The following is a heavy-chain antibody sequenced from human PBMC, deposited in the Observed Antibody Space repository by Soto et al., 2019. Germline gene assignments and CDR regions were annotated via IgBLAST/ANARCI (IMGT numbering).Heavy chain of an antibody. V-gene: IGHV1-46*03. J-gene: IGHJ4*02. CDR3: ARDHRTYCSSPSCYGVNFAY. D-gene: IGHD2-2*01. Sequence: QVQLVQSGAEVKKPGASVKVSCKASGYTFTSYYMHWVRQAPGQGLEWMGIINPSGGSTSYAQKFQGRVTMTRDTSTSTVYMELSSLRSEDTAVYYCARDHRTYCSSPSCYGVNFAYWGQGTLVTVSS. CDR2: INPSGGST. CDR1: GYTFTSYY.